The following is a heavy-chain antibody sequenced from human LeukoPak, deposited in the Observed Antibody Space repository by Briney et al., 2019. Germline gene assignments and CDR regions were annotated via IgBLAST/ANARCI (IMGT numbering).Heavy chain of an antibody. CDR3: ARVRGEAFDI. V-gene: IGHV3-30-3*01. D-gene: IGHD3-10*01. CDR2: ISYDGSNK. CDR1: GFTFSSYA. Sequence: GGSLRLSCAASGFTFSSYAMHWVRQAPGKGLEWVAVISYDGSNKYYADSVKGRFTISRDNSKNTLYLQMNSLRAEDTAVYYCARVRGEAFDIWGQGTMVTVSS. J-gene: IGHJ3*02.